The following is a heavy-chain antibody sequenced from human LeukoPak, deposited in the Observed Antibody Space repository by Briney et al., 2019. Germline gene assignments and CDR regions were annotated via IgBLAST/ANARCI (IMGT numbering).Heavy chain of an antibody. CDR3: ATDSARFLSGYYGSQRYSHMGGAFDI. J-gene: IGHJ3*02. CDR1: GGSVSSGSYY. V-gene: IGHV4-61*01. Sequence: PSETLSLTCTVSGGSVSSGSYYWSWIRQPPGKGLEWIGYIYYSGSTNYNPSLKSRVTISVDTSKNQFSLKLSSVTAADTAVYYCATDSARFLSGYYGSQRYSHMGGAFDIWGQGTMVTVSS. CDR2: IYYSGST. D-gene: IGHD3-22*01.